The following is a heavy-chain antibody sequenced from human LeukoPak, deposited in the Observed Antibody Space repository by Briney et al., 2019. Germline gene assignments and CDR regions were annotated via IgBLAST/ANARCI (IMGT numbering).Heavy chain of an antibody. D-gene: IGHD6-13*01. J-gene: IGHJ5*02. CDR1: GGSISSYY. V-gene: IGHV4-59*12. CDR3: ARGQEGSSWVNWFDP. Sequence: SETLSLTCTVSGGSISSYYWSWIRQPPGKGLGWIGYIYYSGSTNYNPSLKSRVTISVDTSKNQFSLKLSSVTAADTAVYYCARGQEGSSWVNWFDPWGQGTLVTVSS. CDR2: IYYSGST.